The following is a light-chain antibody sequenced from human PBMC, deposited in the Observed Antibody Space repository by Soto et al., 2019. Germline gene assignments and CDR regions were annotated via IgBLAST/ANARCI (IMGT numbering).Light chain of an antibody. CDR3: QQYDSYSYN. CDR1: QSISAW. V-gene: IGKV1-5*03. J-gene: IGKJ2*01. Sequence: DIQMTQSPSTLSASVGDRVTITCRASQSISAWLAWYQQKPGKAPKLLIYKASSLESGVPSRFSGSGSGTEFTLTISSLQPHDFATYYCQQYDSYSYNFGQGTKLEIK. CDR2: KAS.